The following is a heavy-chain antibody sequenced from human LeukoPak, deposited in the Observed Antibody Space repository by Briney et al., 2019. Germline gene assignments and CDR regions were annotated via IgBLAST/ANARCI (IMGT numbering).Heavy chain of an antibody. CDR1: GYTFTSYD. J-gene: IGHJ6*03. CDR3: ASSYYYGSGSYYREHYYYYYMDV. D-gene: IGHD3-10*01. Sequence: ASVKDSCKASGYTFTSYDINWVRQATGQGLEWMGWMNPNSGNTGYAQKFQGRVTMTRNTSISTAYMELSSLRSEDTAVYYCASSYYYGSGSYYREHYYYYYMDVWGKGTTVTVSS. CDR2: MNPNSGNT. V-gene: IGHV1-8*01.